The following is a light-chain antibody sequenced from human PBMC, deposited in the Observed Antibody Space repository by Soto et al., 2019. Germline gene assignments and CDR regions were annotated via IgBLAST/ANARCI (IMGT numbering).Light chain of an antibody. CDR3: AAWDDSLNGWV. J-gene: IGLJ3*02. CDR2: SNN. CDR1: SSNIGSNT. V-gene: IGLV1-44*01. Sequence: QSVLTQPPPASGTPGQRVTISCSGSSSNIGSNTVNWYQQLPGTAPKLLIYSNNQRPSGVPDRLSGSKSGTSASLAISGLQSEDEADYYCAAWDDSLNGWVFGGGTQLTVL.